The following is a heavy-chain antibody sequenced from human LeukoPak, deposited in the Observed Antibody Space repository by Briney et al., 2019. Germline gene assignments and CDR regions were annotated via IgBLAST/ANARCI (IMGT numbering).Heavy chain of an antibody. Sequence: GGSLRLSCAASGFTFSSYAMHWVRQAPGKGLEWVAVISYDGSNKYYADSVKGRFTISRDNSKNTLYLQMNSLRAEDTAVYYCARDEGGDSTREGLPGYWGQGTLVTVSS. CDR3: ARDEGGDSTREGLPGY. J-gene: IGHJ4*02. CDR2: ISYDGSNK. CDR1: GFTFSSYA. V-gene: IGHV3-30-3*01. D-gene: IGHD3-16*01.